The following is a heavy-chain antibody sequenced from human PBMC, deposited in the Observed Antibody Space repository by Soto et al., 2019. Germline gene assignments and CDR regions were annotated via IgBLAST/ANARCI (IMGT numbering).Heavy chain of an antibody. CDR3: AREGVAPYYYYGMDV. D-gene: IGHD5-12*01. Sequence: GGSLRLSCSASGFTFSNACMNWVRQAPGKGLEWVGRIKSKTDGGTTDYAAPVKGRFTISRDDSKNTLYLQMNSLRSDDTAVYYCAREGVAPYYYYGMDVWGQGTPVTVSS. CDR2: IKSKTDGGTT. CDR1: GFTFSNAC. J-gene: IGHJ6*02. V-gene: IGHV3-15*07.